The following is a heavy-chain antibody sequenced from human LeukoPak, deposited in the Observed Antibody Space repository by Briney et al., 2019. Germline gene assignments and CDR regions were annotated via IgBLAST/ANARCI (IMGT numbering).Heavy chain of an antibody. D-gene: IGHD6-6*01. J-gene: IGHJ4*02. CDR3: ARILMDSSSSTRGFDY. V-gene: IGHV4-34*01. Sequence: SETLSLTCAVYGGSFSGYYWSWIRQPPGKGLEWIGEINHSGSTNYNPSLKSRVTISVDTSKNQFSLKLGSVTAADTAVYYCARILMDSSSSTRGFDYWGQGTLVTVSS. CDR2: INHSGST. CDR1: GGSFSGYY.